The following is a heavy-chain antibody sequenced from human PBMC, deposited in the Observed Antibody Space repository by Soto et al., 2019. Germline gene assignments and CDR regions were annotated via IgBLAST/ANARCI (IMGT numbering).Heavy chain of an antibody. CDR3: ARDFRTYSHGVDV. CDR2: IWYDGSNK. D-gene: IGHD4-4*01. Sequence: PGGSLRLSCAASGFTFSSYGMHWVRQAPGKGLEWVAVIWYDGSNKYYADSVKGRFTISRDNSKNTLYPQMNSLRAEDTAVYYCARDFRTYSHGVDVWGQGTAVTVSS. J-gene: IGHJ6*02. CDR1: GFTFSSYG. V-gene: IGHV3-33*01.